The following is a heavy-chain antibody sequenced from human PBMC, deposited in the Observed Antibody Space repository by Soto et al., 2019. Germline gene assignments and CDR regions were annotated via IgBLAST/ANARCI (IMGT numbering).Heavy chain of an antibody. CDR2: IYYSGST. CDR1: GGSVSSGSYY. CDR3: ARVIVGATGVDY. Sequence: QVQLQESGPGLVKPSETLSLTCTVSGGSVSSGSYYWSWIRQPPGKGLEWIGYIYYSGSTNYNPSLKSRVTISVDTSKNQFSLKLSSVTAADTAVYCCARVIVGATGVDYWGQGTLVTVSS. V-gene: IGHV4-61*01. D-gene: IGHD1-26*01. J-gene: IGHJ4*02.